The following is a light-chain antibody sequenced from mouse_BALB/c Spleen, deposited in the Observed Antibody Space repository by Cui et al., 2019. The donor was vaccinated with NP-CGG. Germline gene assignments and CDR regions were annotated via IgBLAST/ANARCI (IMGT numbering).Light chain of an antibody. CDR1: IGAVTTSNY. V-gene: IGLV1*01. Sequence: QAVVTQESALTTSPGETVTLTCRSSIGAVTTSNYANWVQEKPDHLFTGLIGGTNNRAPGVPARLSGSLIGDKAALTITGAQTEDEAIYFCALWYSNQWVFGGGTKLTVL. J-gene: IGLJ1*01. CDR2: GTN. CDR3: ALWYSNQWV.